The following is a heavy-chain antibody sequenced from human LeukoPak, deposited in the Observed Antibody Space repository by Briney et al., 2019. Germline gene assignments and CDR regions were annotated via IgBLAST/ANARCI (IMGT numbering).Heavy chain of an antibody. CDR1: GFTFSDYY. J-gene: IGHJ4*02. V-gene: IGHV3-11*06. CDR2: ISSSSDYT. D-gene: IGHD4-17*01. Sequence: GGSLRLSCAASGFTFSDYYMSWIRQAPGKGLEWVSYISSSSDYTNYAASVKGRFSISRDNAKNTLYLQMNSLRAEDTAVYYCARTSGATVTTYLDYWGQGTLVTVSS. CDR3: ARTSGATVTTYLDY.